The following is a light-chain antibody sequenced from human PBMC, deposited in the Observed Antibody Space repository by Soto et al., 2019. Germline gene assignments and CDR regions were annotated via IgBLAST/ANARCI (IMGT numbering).Light chain of an antibody. Sequence: DIQLTQSPSFLSASVGDRVTITCRASQGISSDLAWYQQKPGKAPKLLIYPASTLQSGVPSRFSGSGSGREFTLTISSLQPEDCATYSCQQLNSYSLTFGGGTKVE. CDR2: PAS. CDR1: QGISSD. CDR3: QQLNSYSLT. J-gene: IGKJ4*01. V-gene: IGKV1-9*01.